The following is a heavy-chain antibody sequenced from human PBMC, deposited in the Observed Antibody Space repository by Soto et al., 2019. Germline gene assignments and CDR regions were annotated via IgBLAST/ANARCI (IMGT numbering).Heavy chain of an antibody. CDR2: IYYSGST. V-gene: IGHV4-59*01. D-gene: IGHD4-17*01. Sequence: PSETLSLTCTVSGGSISSYYWSWIRQPPGKGLEWIGYIYYSGSTNYNPSLKSRVTISVDTSKNQFSLKLSSVTAADTAVYYCARDHGDVPMDVWGKGTTVTVSS. CDR3: ARDHGDVPMDV. CDR1: GGSISSYY. J-gene: IGHJ6*03.